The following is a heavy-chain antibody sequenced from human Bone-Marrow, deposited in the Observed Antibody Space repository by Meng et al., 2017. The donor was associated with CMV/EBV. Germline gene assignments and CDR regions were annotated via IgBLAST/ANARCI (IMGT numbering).Heavy chain of an antibody. J-gene: IGHJ4*02. V-gene: IGHV4-31*02. CDR3: ARLVSTFGYYFDY. CDR1: GGSNSSSSYY. Sequence: TVSGGSNSSSSYYWGWIRQHPGKGLEWIGYIYYSGSTYYNPSLKSRVTISVDTSKNQLSLKLSSVTAADTAVYYCARLVSTFGYYFDYWGQGTLVTVSS. D-gene: IGHD3-10*01. CDR2: IYYSGST.